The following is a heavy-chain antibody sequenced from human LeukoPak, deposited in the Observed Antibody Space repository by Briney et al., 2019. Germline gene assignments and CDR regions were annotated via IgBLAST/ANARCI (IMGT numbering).Heavy chain of an antibody. CDR2: ISYDGSNK. J-gene: IGHJ4*02. CDR3: ARGGIVVVPAALPDY. D-gene: IGHD2-2*01. Sequence: PGRSLRLSCAASGFTFSSYAMHWVSQAPGKGLEGVAVISYDGSNKYYADSVKGRFTISRDNSKNTLYLQMNSLRAEDTAVYYCARGGIVVVPAALPDYWGQGTLVTVSS. V-gene: IGHV3-30-3*01. CDR1: GFTFSSYA.